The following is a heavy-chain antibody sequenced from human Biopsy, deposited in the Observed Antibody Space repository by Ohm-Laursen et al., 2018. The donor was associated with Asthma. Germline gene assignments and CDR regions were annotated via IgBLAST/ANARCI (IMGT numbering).Heavy chain of an antibody. CDR2: ISVYNGNT. D-gene: IGHD3-10*01. Sequence: ASVKVSCKTSGYAFNSAGITWVRQAPGQGLEWMGWISVYNGNTKVAQKLQDRVTMITDTSTSTAYMELGSLRSDDTAVYFCARAVNYSHYYGIDVWGPGTTVTVS. V-gene: IGHV1-18*01. CDR1: GYAFNSAG. CDR3: ARAVNYSHYYGIDV. J-gene: IGHJ6*02.